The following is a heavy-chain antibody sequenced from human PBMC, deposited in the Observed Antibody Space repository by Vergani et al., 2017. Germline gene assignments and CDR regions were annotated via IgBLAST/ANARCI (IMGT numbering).Heavy chain of an antibody. D-gene: IGHD6-19*01. CDR3: AKDPSSGWYWFDP. Sequence: QVQLVESGGGVVQPGRSLRLSCAASGFTFSSYGMHWVRQAPGKGLEWVAVISYDGSNKYYADSVKGRFTISRDNSKNTLYLQMNSLRAEDTAVYYCAKDPSSGWYWFDPWGQGTLVTVSS. CDR2: ISYDGSNK. V-gene: IGHV3-30*18. J-gene: IGHJ5*02. CDR1: GFTFSSYG.